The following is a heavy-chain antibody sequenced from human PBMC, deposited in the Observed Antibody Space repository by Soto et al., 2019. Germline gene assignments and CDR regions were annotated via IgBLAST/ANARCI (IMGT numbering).Heavy chain of an antibody. CDR3: ARTDDYGDYVTDY. Sequence: PGGSLRPSCAASGFTFNTHGIHWVGQAPGKGLEWWGVMRHDGSQRYYADFVRGRFTISRANSQNTLSLQGTIRRAEYAAVYYFARTDDYGDYVTDYWGQGALVTVSS. V-gene: IGHV3-33*01. CDR1: GFTFNTHG. CDR2: MRHDGSQR. D-gene: IGHD4-17*01. J-gene: IGHJ4*02.